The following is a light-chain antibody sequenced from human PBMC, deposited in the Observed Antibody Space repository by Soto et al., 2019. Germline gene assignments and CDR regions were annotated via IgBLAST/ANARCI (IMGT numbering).Light chain of an antibody. V-gene: IGLV7-43*01. CDR2: TTN. Sequence: QAVATQEPSLTVSPGGTVTLTCASSTGAVTSGNYPSWFQQKPGQTPRTLIYTTNSRHSWTPARFSGSLLGDKAALTLSGVQPEDDADYYCLLYYGGAQLVFGGGTKVTVL. CDR1: TGAVTSGNY. J-gene: IGLJ3*02. CDR3: LLYYGGAQLV.